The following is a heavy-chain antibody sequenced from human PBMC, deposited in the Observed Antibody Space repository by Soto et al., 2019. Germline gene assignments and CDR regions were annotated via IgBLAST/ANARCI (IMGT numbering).Heavy chain of an antibody. Sequence: QVQLVQSGAEVKKPGASVKVSCKASGYTFTSYGISWVRQAPGQGLEWMGWISAYNGNTNYAQKLQGRVTMTTDTSRSTANMELRSLRSDEKAVYYCASESSSSCHECWGQGTLVTVSS. CDR1: GYTFTSYG. CDR2: ISAYNGNT. D-gene: IGHD6-13*01. J-gene: IGHJ4*02. V-gene: IGHV1-18*01. CDR3: ASESSSSCHEC.